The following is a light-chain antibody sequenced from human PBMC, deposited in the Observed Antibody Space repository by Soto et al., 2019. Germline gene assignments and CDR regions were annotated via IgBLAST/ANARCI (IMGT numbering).Light chain of an antibody. CDR3: QQYNIYSWT. CDR2: KAS. CDR1: ESISTW. Sequence: DIQMPQSPSTRSASVGDRVTITCRASESISTWLAWYQQKPGKAPNLLIYKASSLESGVPSRFSGSGSGTEFTLTISSLQPDDFATYYCQQYNIYSWTFGQGTKVDIK. J-gene: IGKJ1*01. V-gene: IGKV1-5*03.